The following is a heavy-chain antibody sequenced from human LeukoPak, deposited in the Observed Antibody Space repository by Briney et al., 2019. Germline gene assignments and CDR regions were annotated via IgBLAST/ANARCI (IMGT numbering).Heavy chain of an antibody. V-gene: IGHV3-7*01. CDR2: IKQDGSEK. CDR1: GFTFSSYW. Sequence: PGGSLRLSCAASGFTFSSYWMSWVRQAPGKGLEWVANIKQDGSEKYYVDSVKGRFTISRDNAKNSLYLQMNSLRAEDTAVYYCARVIVRRVDTTEMDYWGQGTLVTVSS. D-gene: IGHD5-18*01. CDR3: ARVIVRRVDTTEMDY. J-gene: IGHJ4*02.